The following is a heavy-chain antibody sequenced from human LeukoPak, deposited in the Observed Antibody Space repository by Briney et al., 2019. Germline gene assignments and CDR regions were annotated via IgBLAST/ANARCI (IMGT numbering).Heavy chain of an antibody. J-gene: IGHJ3*02. CDR3: ARGVVPAAIDAFDI. CDR2: IKQDGSEK. Sequence: PGGSLRLSCAASGFTFSSYGMSWVRQAPGKGLEWVANIKQDGSEKYYVDSVKGRFTISRDNAKNSLYLQMNSLRAEDTAVYYCARGVVPAAIDAFDIWGQGTMVTVSS. D-gene: IGHD2-2*01. V-gene: IGHV3-7*01. CDR1: GFTFSSYG.